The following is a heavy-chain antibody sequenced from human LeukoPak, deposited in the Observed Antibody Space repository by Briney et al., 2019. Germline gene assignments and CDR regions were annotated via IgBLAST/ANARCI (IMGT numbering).Heavy chain of an antibody. CDR3: ARENTGHPNTPFDY. CDR2: IYYSGST. CDR1: GGSISSGDYY. J-gene: IGHJ4*02. V-gene: IGHV4-30-4*01. Sequence: SETLSLTCTVSGGSISSGDYYWSWIRQPPGKGLEWIEYIYYSGSTYYNPSLKSRVTISVDTSKNQFSLKLSSVTAADTAVYYCARENTGHPNTPFDYWGQGTLVTVSS. D-gene: IGHD2-15*01.